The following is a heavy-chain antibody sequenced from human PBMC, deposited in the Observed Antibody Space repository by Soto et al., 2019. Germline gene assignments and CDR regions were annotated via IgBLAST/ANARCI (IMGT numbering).Heavy chain of an antibody. V-gene: IGHV1-18*01. CDR2: ISAHNGNT. CDR3: ARGRYGDY. J-gene: IGHJ4*02. Sequence: QVHLVQSGAEVKKPGASVKVSCKASGYTFTSYGITWVRQAPGQGLEWMGWISAHNGNTDYAQKLQGRVIVTRDTSSSTAYMELRSLVSDVSAVYYCARGRYGDYWGQGARVTVSS. D-gene: IGHD1-1*01. CDR1: GYTFTSYG.